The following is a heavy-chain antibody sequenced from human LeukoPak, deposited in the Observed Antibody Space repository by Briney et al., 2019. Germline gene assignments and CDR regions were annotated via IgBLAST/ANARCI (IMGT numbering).Heavy chain of an antibody. CDR1: GGSISSSSYY. D-gene: IGHD7-27*01. J-gene: IGHJ4*02. CDR3: ARDNWGDRSVMSY. CDR2: IHHSGST. V-gene: IGHV4-39*07. Sequence: SETLSLTCTVPGGSISSSSYYWGWIRQPPGKGLEWIASIHHSGSTYYSPSLKSRVTISVDTSKDQFSLRLSSVTAADTAVYYCARDNWGDRSVMSYWGQGNLVTVSS.